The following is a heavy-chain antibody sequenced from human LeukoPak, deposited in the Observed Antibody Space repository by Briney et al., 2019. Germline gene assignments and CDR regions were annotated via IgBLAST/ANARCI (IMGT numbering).Heavy chain of an antibody. CDR1: GFTFSSYA. V-gene: IGHV3-23*01. J-gene: IGHJ4*02. Sequence: QSGGSLRLSCAASGFTFSSYAMSWVRQAPGKGLEWVSAISGSGGSTYYADSVKGRFTISRDNSKNTLYLQMNSLRAEDTAVYYCAKSGPSLGIAAADVDYWGQGTLVTVSS. CDR3: AKSGPSLGIAAADVDY. CDR2: ISGSGGST. D-gene: IGHD6-13*01.